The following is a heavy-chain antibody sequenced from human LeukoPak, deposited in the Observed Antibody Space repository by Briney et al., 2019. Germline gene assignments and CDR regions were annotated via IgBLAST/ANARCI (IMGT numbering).Heavy chain of an antibody. CDR1: GFTFSSYS. Sequence: GGSLRLSCAASGFTFSSYSMNWVRQAPGKGLEWVSAISGSGGSTYYADSVKGRFTISRDNSKNTLYLQMNSLRAEDTAVYYCAKDEEDWTFDYWGQGTLVTVSS. J-gene: IGHJ4*02. CDR2: ISGSGGST. V-gene: IGHV3-23*01. CDR3: AKDEEDWTFDY. D-gene: IGHD3/OR15-3a*01.